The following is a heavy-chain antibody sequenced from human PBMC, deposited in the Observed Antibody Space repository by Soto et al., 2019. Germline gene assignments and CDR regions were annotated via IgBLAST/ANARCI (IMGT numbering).Heavy chain of an antibody. CDR3: AKENTDQGDLLLRSFFDY. D-gene: IGHD3-3*01. Sequence: EVQLLQSGGGVVQPGGSLRLSCEAPGFMFTSYAMGWVRQAPGRGLEWVSSISGAGGSPYYADSVKGRFTISRDNSRNTVYLQMNSLRAEDTGVYYCAKENTDQGDLLLRSFFDYWGQGALLTVSS. J-gene: IGHJ4*02. V-gene: IGHV3-23*01. CDR2: ISGAGGSP. CDR1: GFMFTSYA.